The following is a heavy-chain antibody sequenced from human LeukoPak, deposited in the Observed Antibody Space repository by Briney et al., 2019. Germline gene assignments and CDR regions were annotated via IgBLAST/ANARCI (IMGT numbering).Heavy chain of an antibody. CDR3: VRSSAWSRDDY. V-gene: IGHV3-7*01. J-gene: IGHJ4*02. Sequence: GGSLRLSCAASGFIFSSYWMSWVRQAPGKGLEWVANIKYDGSEKYYVDFVKGRFTISRDNAKNSLYLQMNSLRAEDTAVYYCVRSSAWSRDDYWGQGTLVTVSS. CDR2: IKYDGSEK. CDR1: GFIFSSYW. D-gene: IGHD6-19*01.